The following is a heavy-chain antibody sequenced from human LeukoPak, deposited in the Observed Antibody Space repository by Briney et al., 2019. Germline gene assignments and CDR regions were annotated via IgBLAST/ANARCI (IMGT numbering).Heavy chain of an antibody. CDR3: AKRGLAAALFR. D-gene: IGHD6-13*01. CDR1: GFTFSSYG. Sequence: PGGSLRLSCAASGFTFSSYGMHWVRQAPGKGLEWVAVISYDGSNKYYADSVKGRFTISRDNSKNTLYLQMNRLRAEDTAVYYCAKRGLAAALFRWGQGTLVTVSS. V-gene: IGHV3-30*18. J-gene: IGHJ4*02. CDR2: ISYDGSNK.